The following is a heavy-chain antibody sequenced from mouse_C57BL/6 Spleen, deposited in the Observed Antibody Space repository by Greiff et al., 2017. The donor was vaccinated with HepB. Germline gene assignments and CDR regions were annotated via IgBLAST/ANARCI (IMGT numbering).Heavy chain of an antibody. J-gene: IGHJ3*01. CDR2: INYDGSST. D-gene: IGHD2-3*01. V-gene: IGHV5-16*01. CDR1: GFTFSDYY. Sequence: EVKLVESEGGLVQPGRSMKLSCTASGFTFSDYYMAWVRQVPEKGLEWVANINYDGSSTYYLDSLKSRFIISRDNAKNILYLQMSSLKSEDTATYYCARGYYDGYPAWFAYWGQGTLVTVSA. CDR3: ARGYYDGYPAWFAY.